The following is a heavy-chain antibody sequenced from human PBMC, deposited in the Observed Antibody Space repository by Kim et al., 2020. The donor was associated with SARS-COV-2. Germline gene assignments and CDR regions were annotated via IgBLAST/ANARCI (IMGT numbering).Heavy chain of an antibody. D-gene: IGHD3-22*01. CDR1: GFTFSSYW. J-gene: IGHJ4*02. CDR2: INSDGSST. V-gene: IGHV3-74*01. Sequence: GGSLRLSCAASGFTFSSYWMHWVRQAPGKGLVWVSRINSDGSSTSYADSVKGRFTISRDNAKNTLYLQMNSLRAEDTAVYYCARGPISYDSSGYYGTNFDYWGQGTLVTVSS. CDR3: ARGPISYDSSGYYGTNFDY.